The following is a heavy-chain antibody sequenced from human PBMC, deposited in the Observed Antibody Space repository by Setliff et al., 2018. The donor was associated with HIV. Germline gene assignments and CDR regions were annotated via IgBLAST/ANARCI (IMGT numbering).Heavy chain of an antibody. CDR3: ARGSSSWYYYYYYGMDV. D-gene: IGHD6-13*01. J-gene: IGHJ6*02. CDR2: IYYGGST. V-gene: IGHV4-59*11. CDR1: GGSISSHY. Sequence: SETLSLTCTVSGGSISSHYWSWIRQPPGKGLEWIGSIYYGGSTNYNPSLKSRVTISVDTSKNQFSLKLSSVTAADTAVYYCARGSSSWYYYYYYGMDVWGQGTTVTVSS.